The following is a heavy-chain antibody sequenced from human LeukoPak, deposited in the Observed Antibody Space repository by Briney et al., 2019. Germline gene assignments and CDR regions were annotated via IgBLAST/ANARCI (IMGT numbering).Heavy chain of an antibody. V-gene: IGHV4-59*12. J-gene: IGHJ4*02. CDR2: IYHNGNT. Sequence: SETLSLTCTVSSGSISTYYWSWIRQPPGKGLEWIGYIYHNGNTNYNPSLKSRVTLSVDTSKNQFSLKLSSVTAADTAVYYCAREPGDYYFDYWGQGTLVTVSS. CDR1: SGSISTYY. CDR3: AREPGDYYFDY.